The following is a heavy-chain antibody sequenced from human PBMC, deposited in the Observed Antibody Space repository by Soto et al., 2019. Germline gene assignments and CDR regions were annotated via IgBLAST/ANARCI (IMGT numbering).Heavy chain of an antibody. J-gene: IGHJ4*02. CDR3: ARDQRDAYSWGVKGVFDS. CDR2: IYHSGSN. V-gene: IGHV4-61*01. D-gene: IGHD2-21*01. CDR1: GVSVSSSPYY. Sequence: NPSETLSLTSSVSGVSVSSSPYYWSWLRQPPGKGLEWIGFIYHSGSNKYNPSFKSRVTISLDTSRKQFSLKLSSVTAADTAVYYCARDQRDAYSWGVKGVFDSWGEGALVTVS.